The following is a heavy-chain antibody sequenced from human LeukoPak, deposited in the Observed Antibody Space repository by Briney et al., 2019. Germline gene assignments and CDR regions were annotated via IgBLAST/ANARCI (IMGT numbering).Heavy chain of an antibody. CDR1: GFTFSSYG. D-gene: IGHD3-22*01. V-gene: IGHV3-30*02. CDR2: IRYDGSNK. J-gene: IGHJ4*02. CDR3: AKDQNYYDSSGQYFDY. Sequence: GGSLRLSCAASGFTFSSYGMHWVRQAPGKGLEWVAFIRYDGSNKYYADSVKGRFTISRDNSKNTLYLQMNSLRAEDTAVYYCAKDQNYYDSSGQYFDYWGQGTLVTVSS.